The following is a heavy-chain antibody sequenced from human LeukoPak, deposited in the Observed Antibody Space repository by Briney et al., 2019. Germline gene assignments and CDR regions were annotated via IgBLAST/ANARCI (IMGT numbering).Heavy chain of an antibody. Sequence: GGSLRLSCAASGFTFSSYGMHWVRQAPGKGLEWVADITYDGSHKYYAEAVKGRFTISRDNSKYTLYLQMNSLRAEDTAVYYCAKSKGLVVVGGTFDYWGLGTLVTVSS. D-gene: IGHD2-15*01. CDR3: AKSKGLVVVGGTFDY. CDR1: GFTFSSYG. CDR2: ITYDGSHK. V-gene: IGHV3-30*18. J-gene: IGHJ4*02.